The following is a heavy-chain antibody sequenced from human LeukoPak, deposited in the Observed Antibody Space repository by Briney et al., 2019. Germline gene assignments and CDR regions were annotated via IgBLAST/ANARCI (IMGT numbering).Heavy chain of an antibody. CDR2: ITGQSNNI. D-gene: IGHD3-10*01. J-gene: IGHJ4*02. CDR1: GFTFSSYA. Sequence: GGSLRLSCAASGFTFSSYAMTWVRQAPGKGLEWVSSITGQSNNIWYADSVKGRFTISRDNPKNTVYLQMNSLRVEDTATYYCAKSKGSGTYCFDYWGQGSLVTVSS. CDR3: AKSKGSGTYCFDY. V-gene: IGHV3-23*01.